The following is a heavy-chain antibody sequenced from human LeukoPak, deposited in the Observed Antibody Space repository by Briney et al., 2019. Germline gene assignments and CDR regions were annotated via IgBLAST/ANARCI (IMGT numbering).Heavy chain of an antibody. CDR3: ARDLGWFDP. D-gene: IGHD7-27*01. CDR2: ITTSGSTI. Sequence: GGSLRLSCAASGFTFSDYYMSWIRQAPGKVLEWISYITTSGSTIYYADSVKGRFTISRDNAKNSLDLQMNSLRAEDTAVYYCARDLGWFDPWGQGTLVTVSS. V-gene: IGHV3-11*04. CDR1: GFTFSDYY. J-gene: IGHJ5*02.